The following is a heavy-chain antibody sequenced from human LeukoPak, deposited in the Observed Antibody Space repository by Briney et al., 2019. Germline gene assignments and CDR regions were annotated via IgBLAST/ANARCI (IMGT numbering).Heavy chain of an antibody. D-gene: IGHD4-11*01. Sequence: QSGGSLRLSCAASGFTVSSYWMHWVRQAPGKGLVWVSRINSDGSSTSYADSVKGRFTISRDNAKNTLYLQMNSLRAEDTAVYYCARDTGNDYSIYYYYYYYMDVWGKGTTVTVSS. CDR3: ARDTGNDYSIYYYYYYYMDV. CDR1: GFTVSSYW. J-gene: IGHJ6*03. V-gene: IGHV3-74*01. CDR2: INSDGSST.